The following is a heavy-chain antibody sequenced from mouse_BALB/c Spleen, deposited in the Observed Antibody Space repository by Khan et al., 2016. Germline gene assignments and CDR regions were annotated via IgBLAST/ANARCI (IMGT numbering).Heavy chain of an antibody. Sequence: QVQLKESGAELMKPGASVKISCKATGYTFGSYWIEWVKQRPGHGLEWIGEILPGSGSTNYNENFKVTATFTADTSSNTAYMQLRSLKCEDSAVYYCARGAYWGQGTLVTVSA. J-gene: IGHJ3*01. V-gene: IGHV1-9*01. CDR1: GYTFGSYW. CDR3: ARGAY. CDR2: ILPGSGST.